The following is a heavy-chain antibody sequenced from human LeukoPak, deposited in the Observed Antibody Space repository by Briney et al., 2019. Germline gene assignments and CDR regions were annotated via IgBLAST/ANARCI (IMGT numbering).Heavy chain of an antibody. Sequence: GGSLRLSCAASGFTFSNSWMHWVRQVPGKGLVYVSSIIGDGSLIHYADSVKGRFTVSRDNAKNTLYLQMNSLRAEDMAVYYCARGPPRSGWYFDLWGRGTLVTVSS. J-gene: IGHJ2*01. CDR2: IIGDGSLI. V-gene: IGHV3-74*01. CDR1: GFTFSNSW. CDR3: ARGPPRSGWYFDL. D-gene: IGHD3-3*01.